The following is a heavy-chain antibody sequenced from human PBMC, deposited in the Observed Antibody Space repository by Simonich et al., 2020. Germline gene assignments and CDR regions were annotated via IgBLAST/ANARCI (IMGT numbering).Heavy chain of an antibody. CDR3: ARVGYSNYYYYGMDV. J-gene: IGHJ6*02. D-gene: IGHD6-13*01. Sequence: QVQLQESGPGLVKPSETLSLTCAVSGYSISSGYYWGWLRQPPGKGLEWIGSISHSGSTYATPSLKSRVTISVDTSKNQFSLKLSSVTAADTAVYYCARVGYSNYYYYGMDVWGQGTTVTVSS. V-gene: IGHV4-38-2*01. CDR2: ISHSGST. CDR1: GYSISSGYY.